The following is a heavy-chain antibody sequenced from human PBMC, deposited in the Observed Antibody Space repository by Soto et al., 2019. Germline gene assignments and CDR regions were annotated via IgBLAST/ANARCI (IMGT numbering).Heavy chain of an antibody. J-gene: IGHJ5*02. CDR2: ISAYNGNT. D-gene: IGHD5-18*01. CDR3: SRDKRGYCYVNWFDP. CDR1: GYTFTSYG. V-gene: IGHV1-18*01. Sequence: ASVKVSCKASGYTFTSYGISWVRQAPGQGLEWMGWISAYNGNTNYAQKFQGRVTMTTDTSTSTAYMELRSLRTDDTAVYYCSRDKRGYCYVNWFDPWGQGTLVTVSS.